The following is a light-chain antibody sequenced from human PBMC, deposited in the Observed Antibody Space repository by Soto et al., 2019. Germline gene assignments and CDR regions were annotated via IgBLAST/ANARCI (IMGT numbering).Light chain of an antibody. J-gene: IGLJ1*01. CDR3: QSYDSSLSGYV. V-gene: IGLV1-40*01. CDR2: GNT. CDR1: SSNIGAGYD. Sequence: QAVLTQPPSVSGAPGQRVTISCTGSSSNIGAGYDVSWYQQLPGTAPKFLIYGNTDRPSGVPDRFSGSKSGTSASLAITGLQADDEADYYCQSYDSSLSGYVFGTGTQLTVL.